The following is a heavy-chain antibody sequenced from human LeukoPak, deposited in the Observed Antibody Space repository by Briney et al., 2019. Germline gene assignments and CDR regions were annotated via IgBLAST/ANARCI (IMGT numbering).Heavy chain of an antibody. V-gene: IGHV1-69*06. CDR2: IIPIFGTA. CDR1: GGTFSSYA. CDR3: ARESGYSGYDSFDY. D-gene: IGHD5-12*01. Sequence: GASVKVSCKASGGTFSSYAISWVRQAPGQGLEWMGGIIPIFGTANYAQKFQGRDTITADKSTSTAYMELSSLRSEDTAVYYCARESGYSGYDSFDYWGQGTLVTVSS. J-gene: IGHJ4*02.